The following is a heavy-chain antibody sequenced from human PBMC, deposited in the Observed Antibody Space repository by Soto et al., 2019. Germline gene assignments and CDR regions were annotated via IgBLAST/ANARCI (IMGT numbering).Heavy chain of an antibody. Sequence: SETLSLTCSVSGDYIHVGGYYWTWIRQRPGKGLEWIGYIYYSGSTYYNPSLKSRVTISVDTSKNQFSLKLSSVTAADTAVYYCARDVGYCSSTSCYSYYYYGMDVWGQGTTVTVS. CDR1: GDYIHVGGYY. CDR2: IYYSGST. J-gene: IGHJ6*02. CDR3: ARDVGYCSSTSCYSYYYYGMDV. D-gene: IGHD2-2*03. V-gene: IGHV4-31*03.